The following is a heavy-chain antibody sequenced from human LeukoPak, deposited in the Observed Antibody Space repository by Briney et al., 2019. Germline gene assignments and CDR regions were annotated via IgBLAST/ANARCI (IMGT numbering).Heavy chain of an antibody. CDR2: INPNSGDT. CDR1: GYTFTGYY. J-gene: IGHJ4*02. Sequence: ASVTVSCKASGYTFTGYYMHWVRQAPGQGLEWMGWINPNSGDTKYSQKFQGGVTMTRDTSIRTAYMELTRLRSDDTAVYYCATQRGSYLWGTDFDYWGQGTLVTVSS. D-gene: IGHD3-16*01. CDR3: ATQRGSYLWGTDFDY. V-gene: IGHV1-2*02.